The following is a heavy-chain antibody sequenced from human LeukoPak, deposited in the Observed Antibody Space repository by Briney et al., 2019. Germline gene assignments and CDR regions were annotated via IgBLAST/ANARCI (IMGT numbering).Heavy chain of an antibody. CDR1: GVSISTFY. CDR3: GRGGRGYSYEIDY. D-gene: IGHD5-18*01. V-gene: IGHV4-59*01. CDR2: VDYSGTT. Sequence: PSETLSLTCTVSGVSISTFYWSWIRQPPGKGLEWIGYVDYSGTTNCNPSLQSRVTISVDTSKNQFFLKVSSVTAADTAVYYCGRGGRGYSYEIDYWGQGTLVTVSS. J-gene: IGHJ4*02.